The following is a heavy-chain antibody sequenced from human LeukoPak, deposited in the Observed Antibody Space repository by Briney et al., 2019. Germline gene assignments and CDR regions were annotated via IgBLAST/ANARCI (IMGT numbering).Heavy chain of an antibody. CDR3: AKDRPNYYDSSGHYYRRNGDY. J-gene: IGHJ4*02. CDR1: GFTFSSYA. D-gene: IGHD3-22*01. CDR2: ITSSGGST. Sequence: GGSLRLSCAASGFTFSSYAMSWVRQAPGKGLEWVSPITSSGGSTYYAGSVKGQFTISRDNSKNTVYLQMNSLRAEDTAVYYCAKDRPNYYDSSGHYYRRNGDYWGQGTLVTVSS. V-gene: IGHV3-23*01.